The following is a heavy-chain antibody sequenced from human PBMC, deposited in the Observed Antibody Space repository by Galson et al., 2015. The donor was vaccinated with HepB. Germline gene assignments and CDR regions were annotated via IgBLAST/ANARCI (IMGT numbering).Heavy chain of an antibody. CDR2: ISAYNGNT. V-gene: IGHV1-18*01. CDR1: GYTFTSYG. D-gene: IGHD2-2*01. J-gene: IGHJ3*02. Sequence: SVKVSCKASGYTFTSYGIRWVRQAPGQGLEWMGWISAYNGNTNYAQKLQGRVTMTTDTSTSTAYMELRSLRSDDTAVYYCASSLYCSSTSCYYAFDIWGQGTMVTVSS. CDR3: ASSLYCSSTSCYYAFDI.